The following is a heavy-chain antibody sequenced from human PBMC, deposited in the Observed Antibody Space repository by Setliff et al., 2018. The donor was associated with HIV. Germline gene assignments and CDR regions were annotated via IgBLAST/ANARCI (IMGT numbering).Heavy chain of an antibody. D-gene: IGHD3-10*01. J-gene: IGHJ3*02. Sequence: SETLSLTCTVSGGSISSSSYYWGWIRQPPGKGLEWIGYIYTSGSTNYNPSLKSRVTISVDTSKNQFSLKLSSVTAADTAVYYCARGHSYYRDIWGQGTMVTVSS. V-gene: IGHV4-61*05. CDR1: GGSISSSSYY. CDR2: IYTSGST. CDR3: ARGHSYYRDI.